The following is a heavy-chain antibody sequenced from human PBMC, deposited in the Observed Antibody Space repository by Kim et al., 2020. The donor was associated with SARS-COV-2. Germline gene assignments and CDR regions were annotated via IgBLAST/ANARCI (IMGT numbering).Heavy chain of an antibody. CDR2: SYDSGST. CDR3: ASAISSASVFDY. CDR1: GGSISSGGYY. J-gene: IGHJ4*02. V-gene: IGHV4-31*03. Sequence: SETLSLTCTVSGGSISSGGYYWSWIRQHPGKGLEWIRYSYDSGSTYYNPSLKSRIIITVNTSKNQFSLKLSLGSAADTIVYYSASAISSASVFDYWGQGT. D-gene: IGHD2-2*01.